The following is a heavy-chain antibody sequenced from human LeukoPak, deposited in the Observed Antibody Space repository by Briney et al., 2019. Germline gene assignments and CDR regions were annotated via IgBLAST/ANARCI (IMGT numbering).Heavy chain of an antibody. CDR1: GGSFSGYY. Sequence: SETLSLTCAVYGGSFSGYYWSWIRQPPGKGLEWIGEINHSGSTNYNQSLKSRVTISVDKSKNQFSLKLSSVTAADTAVYDCARGGPRHIVVVPATTTTSYYFDHWGQGTLVTVSS. CDR2: INHSGST. CDR3: ARGGPRHIVVVPATTTTSYYFDH. J-gene: IGHJ4*02. D-gene: IGHD2-2*01. V-gene: IGHV4-34*01.